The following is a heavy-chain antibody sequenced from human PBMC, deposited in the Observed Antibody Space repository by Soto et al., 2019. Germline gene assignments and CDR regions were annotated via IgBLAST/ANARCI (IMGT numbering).Heavy chain of an antibody. V-gene: IGHV3-23*01. CDR1: AFSFSTYV. Sequence: GGSLRLSCAASAFSFSTYVLSWIPQAPGKALVWVSSFSGRGGYTYYANSVKGRFTISRDTSMNTLYLQMNSLRVEDTAIYYCAKDPWGTTVATFGSCGQGTMVAVCS. J-gene: IGHJ4*02. D-gene: IGHD4-17*01. CDR2: FSGRGGYT. CDR3: AKDPWGTTVATFGS.